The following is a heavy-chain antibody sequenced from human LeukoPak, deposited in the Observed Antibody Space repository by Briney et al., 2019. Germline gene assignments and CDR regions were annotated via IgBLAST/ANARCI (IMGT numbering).Heavy chain of an antibody. CDR1: GFTFSSSA. D-gene: IGHD3-9*01. V-gene: IGHV3-21*01. Sequence: GGSLRLSCAASGFTFSSSAMNWVRQAPGKGLEWVSSINNVGSHIYYADSVKGRFTISRDNAKNSLYLQMNSLRAEDTAVYYCARDGIYDILTGYYFGFDYWGQGTLVTVSS. CDR2: INNVGSHI. J-gene: IGHJ4*02. CDR3: ARDGIYDILTGYYFGFDY.